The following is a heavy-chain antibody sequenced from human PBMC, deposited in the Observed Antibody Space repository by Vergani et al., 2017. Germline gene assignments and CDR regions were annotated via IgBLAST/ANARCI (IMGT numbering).Heavy chain of an antibody. CDR3: ARGGRVGVMMMDDAPHS. CDR2: INPKSGGT. Sequence: QVQLVQSGAEMKKPGASVNVSCKTSGYSFNSYGINWVRQAPGQGLEWLAWINPKSGGTNNAQKFQGRVTVTRDTSITTAYMELSGLRSDDTAVYYCARGGRVGVMMMDDAPHSWGQGSLVSVSS. CDR1: GYSFNSYG. D-gene: IGHD3-16*01. J-gene: IGHJ4*02. V-gene: IGHV1-2*02.